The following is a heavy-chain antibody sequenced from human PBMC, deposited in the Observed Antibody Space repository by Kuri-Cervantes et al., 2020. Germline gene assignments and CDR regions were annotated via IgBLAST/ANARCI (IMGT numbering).Heavy chain of an antibody. V-gene: IGHV1-18*01. CDR1: GYTFDNYG. CDR3: AREGAVAGPGFDP. Sequence: ASVKVSCKASGYTFDNYGISWVRQAPGQGLEWMGRISAYNGNTNYAQKFQGWVTMTRDTSISTAYMELSRLRSDDTAVYYCAREGAVAGPGFDPWGQGTLVTVSS. J-gene: IGHJ5*02. CDR2: ISAYNGNT. D-gene: IGHD6-19*01.